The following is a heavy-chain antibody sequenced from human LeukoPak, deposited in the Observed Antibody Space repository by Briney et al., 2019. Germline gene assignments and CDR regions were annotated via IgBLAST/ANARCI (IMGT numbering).Heavy chain of an antibody. V-gene: IGHV3-48*03. J-gene: IGHJ3*02. CDR1: GFTFRSYE. D-gene: IGHD3-22*01. Sequence: GGSLRLSCAASGFTFRSYEMNWVRQAPGKGLEWVSYISSSGSTIYYADSVKGRFTISRDNAKNSLYLQMNSLRAEDTAVYYCARDGPLNYDSSGYYPNDAFDIWGQGTMVTVSS. CDR2: ISSSGSTI. CDR3: ARDGPLNYDSSGYYPNDAFDI.